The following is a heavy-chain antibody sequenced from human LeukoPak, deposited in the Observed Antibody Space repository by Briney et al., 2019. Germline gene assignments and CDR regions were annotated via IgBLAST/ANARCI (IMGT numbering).Heavy chain of an antibody. V-gene: IGHV4-34*01. J-gene: IGHJ6*03. CDR1: GGSFSGYY. CDR3: ARVGGGSRSSRRYYYMDV. Sequence: PSGTLSLTCAVYGGSFSGYYWSWIRQPPGKGLEWIGEINLSGSTNYNPSLKSRVTISVDTSKNQFSLKLSSVTAADTAVYYCARVGGGSRSSRRYYYMDVWGKGTTVTVSS. D-gene: IGHD6-13*01. CDR2: INLSGST.